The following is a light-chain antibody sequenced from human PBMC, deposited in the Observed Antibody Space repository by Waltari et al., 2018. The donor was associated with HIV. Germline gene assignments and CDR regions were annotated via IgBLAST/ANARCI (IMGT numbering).Light chain of an antibody. Sequence: IVLTQPPGTLSLSPGERATLPCRASQSVSSSYLAWYQQKPGQAPRLLIYGASSRATWIPEKFSGSGSGTAFTRTISRRGREDFEVYYCQQYGSSPSWTFGQGTKVE. J-gene: IGKJ1*01. CDR2: GAS. V-gene: IGKV3-20*01. CDR3: QQYGSSPSWT. CDR1: QSVSSSY.